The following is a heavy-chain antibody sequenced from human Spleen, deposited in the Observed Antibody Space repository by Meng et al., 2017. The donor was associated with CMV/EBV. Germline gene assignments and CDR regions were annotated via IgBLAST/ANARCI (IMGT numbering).Heavy chain of an antibody. CDR2: INQDGSEK. D-gene: IGHD5-18*01. V-gene: IGHV3-7*01. Sequence: GESLKISCAASGFTFSSYWMSWVRQAPGKGLEWVANINQDGSEKYYVDSVKGRFTISRDNAKNSLYLQMNSLRAEDTAVYYCAKDRDSYGYTNWFDPWGQGTLVTVSS. CDR3: AKDRDSYGYTNWFDP. CDR1: GFTFSSYW. J-gene: IGHJ5*02.